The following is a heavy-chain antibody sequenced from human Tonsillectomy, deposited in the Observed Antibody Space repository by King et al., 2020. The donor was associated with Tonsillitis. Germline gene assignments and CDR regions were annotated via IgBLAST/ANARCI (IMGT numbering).Heavy chain of an antibody. CDR3: ARVRDWSGGSCYSFFDH. Sequence: VQLVESGGGLVQPGGSLRLSCAASGFTFSIYYMHWVRQAPGKGLVWVSRIDSDGSNTNYADSVKGRFTISRDNAKNTLYLQMNSLRAEDTGVYYCARVRDWSGGSCYSFFDHWGQGTLATVSS. CDR1: GFTFSIYY. J-gene: IGHJ4*02. V-gene: IGHV3-74*01. D-gene: IGHD2-15*01. CDR2: IDSDGSNT.